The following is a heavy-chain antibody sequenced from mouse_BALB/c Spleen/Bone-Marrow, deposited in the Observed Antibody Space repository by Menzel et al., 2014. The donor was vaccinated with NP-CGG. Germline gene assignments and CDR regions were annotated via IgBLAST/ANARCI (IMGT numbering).Heavy chain of an antibody. Sequence: QLQKSGLKLVKPGASVKLSSTGSGLNIKDTYMHWVKQRPEQGLEWIGRIDPANGNTKYDPKFQGKATITADTSSNTASLQISSLTSEGTAVYYFARKDGYSSGRFVVCGAAAPVSISS. V-gene: IGHV14-3*02. CDR2: IDPANGNT. CDR1: GLNIKDTY. CDR3: ARKDGYSSGRFVV. J-gene: IGHJ1*01. D-gene: IGHD2-3*01.